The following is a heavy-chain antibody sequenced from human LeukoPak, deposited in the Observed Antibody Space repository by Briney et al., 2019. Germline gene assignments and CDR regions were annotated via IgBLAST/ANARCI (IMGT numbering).Heavy chain of an antibody. J-gene: IGHJ4*02. D-gene: IGHD3-10*01. CDR3: AGSYGSGTYYLDY. CDR1: RFTFTDYV. Sequence: GGSLRLSRAASRFTFTDYVMNWVRQAPGKGLEWVAVISYDESKKYCADSVKGRFTISRDNSKNTLYLEMNSLRTEDSAVYYCAGSYGSGTYYLDYWGQGTLVTVSS. V-gene: IGHV3-30-3*01. CDR2: ISYDESKK.